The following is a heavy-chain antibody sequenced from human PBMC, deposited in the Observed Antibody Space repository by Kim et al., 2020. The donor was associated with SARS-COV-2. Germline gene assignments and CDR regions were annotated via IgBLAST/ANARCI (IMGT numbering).Heavy chain of an antibody. Sequence: SQTLSLTCTVSGGSISSSSSYWGWIRQPPGKALEWIGSVYYSGTTFYNPSLKSRVTVSVDTSKNQFSLKVTSVTAADTAVFFCARRISGRGFDQWGQGTLVTVSS. J-gene: IGHJ4*02. CDR1: GGSISSSSSY. CDR2: VYYSGTT. CDR3: ARRISGRGFDQ. V-gene: IGHV4-39*01. D-gene: IGHD6-25*01.